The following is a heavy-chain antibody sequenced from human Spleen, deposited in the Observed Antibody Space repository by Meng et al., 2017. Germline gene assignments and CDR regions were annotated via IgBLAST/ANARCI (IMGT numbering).Heavy chain of an antibody. J-gene: IGHJ4*02. Sequence: QGQRGQSGAEVKKPGASVKVSCKASGYSFTSYYIHWVRQAPGQGLEWMGMMNPSGGDTRSAQQFQGRVTMTRNTSISTAYMELSSLRSEDTAVYYCARGGELDSWGQGTLVTVSS. V-gene: IGHV1-46*01. CDR1: GYSFTSYY. CDR3: ARGGELDS. CDR2: MNPSGGDT.